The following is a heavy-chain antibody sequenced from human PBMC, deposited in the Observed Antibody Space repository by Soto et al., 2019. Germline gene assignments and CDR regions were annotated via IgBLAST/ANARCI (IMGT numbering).Heavy chain of an antibody. J-gene: IGHJ6*02. CDR3: ARGYSSSDRYYYYGMDV. CDR1: GFTFSSYS. D-gene: IGHD6-6*01. CDR2: ISSSSSYI. V-gene: IGHV3-21*01. Sequence: XGSLRLSCAASGFTFSSYSMNWVRQAPGKGLEWVSSISSSSSYIYYADSVKGRFTISRDNAKNSLYLQMNSLRAEDTAVYYCARGYSSSDRYYYYGMDVWGQGTTVTVSS.